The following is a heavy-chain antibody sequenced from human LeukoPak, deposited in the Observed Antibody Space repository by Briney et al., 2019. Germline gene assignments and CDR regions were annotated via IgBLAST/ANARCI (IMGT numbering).Heavy chain of an antibody. J-gene: IGHJ6*04. V-gene: IGHV3-64*01. CDR3: GRVRISAARGYMDV. D-gene: IGHD6-13*01. CDR2: ISSKGDNI. Sequence: GGSLRLSCAGSGFTFSSYAIYWVRQAPGKGLEYVSTISSKGDNIFYANSVKGRFTISRDNSKNTVYLQMGSLRAEDMAVYYCGRVRISAARGYMDVWGKGTTVTVSS. CDR1: GFTFSSYA.